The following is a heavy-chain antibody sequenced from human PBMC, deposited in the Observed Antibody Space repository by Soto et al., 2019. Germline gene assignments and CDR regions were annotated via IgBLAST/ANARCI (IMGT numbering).Heavy chain of an antibody. CDR1: VYTFRSYG. J-gene: IGHJ4*02. V-gene: IGHV1-18*01. D-gene: IGHD2-2*01. CDR2: ISGYNGDT. CDR3: ARDRGVVTSGSAYYFDY. Sequence: ASVKVSCKATVYTFRSYGVTWVRQAPGQGLEWMGWISGYNGDTEYAQKLQGRVTMTTDTSTSTVYMELRSLGSADTAVYYCARDRGVVTSGSAYYFDYWGQGTLVTVSS.